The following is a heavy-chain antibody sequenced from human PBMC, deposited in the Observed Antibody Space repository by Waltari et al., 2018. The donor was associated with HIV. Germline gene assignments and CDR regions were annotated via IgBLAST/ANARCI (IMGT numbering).Heavy chain of an antibody. CDR2: IYSSGST. V-gene: IGHV4-4*07. Sequence: QVQLQESGPGLVRPSETLSLTCTVSGGSLSSSYWSWIREPAGTGLEWIGHIYSSGSTKYNPSLKSRGTMSVDTYNNQFSLRLNSVTAADTAVYYCATKLWFGEIRWIDPWGQGTLVIVSS. D-gene: IGHD3-10*01. J-gene: IGHJ5*02. CDR3: ATKLWFGEIRWIDP. CDR1: GGSLSSSY.